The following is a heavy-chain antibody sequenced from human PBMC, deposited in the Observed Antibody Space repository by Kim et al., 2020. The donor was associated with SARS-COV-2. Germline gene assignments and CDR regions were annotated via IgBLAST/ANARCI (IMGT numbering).Heavy chain of an antibody. Sequence: KGRFTISRDNSKNTLYLQMNSLRAEDTAVYYCAKSPRIVPAAIIGVNDYWGQGTLVTVSS. CDR3: AKSPRIVPAAIIGVNDY. V-gene: IGHV3-23*01. D-gene: IGHD2-2*01. J-gene: IGHJ4*02.